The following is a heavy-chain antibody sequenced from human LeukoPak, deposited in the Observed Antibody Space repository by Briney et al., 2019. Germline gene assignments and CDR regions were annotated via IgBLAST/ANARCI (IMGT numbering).Heavy chain of an antibody. CDR2: INPNSGGT. Sequence: ASVKVSCKASGYTFTGYYMHWVRQAPGQGLEWMGWINPNSGGTNYAQKFQGRVTMTRDTSISTAYMELSRLRSDDTAVYYCARYGSGSYSSEYYYYYMDVWGKGTTVTISS. V-gene: IGHV1-2*02. J-gene: IGHJ6*03. D-gene: IGHD3-10*01. CDR1: GYTFTGYY. CDR3: ARYGSGSYSSEYYYYYMDV.